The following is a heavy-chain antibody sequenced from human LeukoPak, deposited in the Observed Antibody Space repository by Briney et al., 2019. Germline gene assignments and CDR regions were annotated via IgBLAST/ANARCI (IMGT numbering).Heavy chain of an antibody. CDR2: IYYSGST. Sequence: PSETLSLTCTVSGGSISSYYWSWIRQPPGKGLEWIGYIYYSGSTNYNPSLKSRVTMSVDTSKNQFSLKLSSVTAADTAVYYCAREYSKGGYQFDYWGQGTLVTVSS. D-gene: IGHD2-15*01. V-gene: IGHV4-59*12. J-gene: IGHJ4*02. CDR3: AREYSKGGYQFDY. CDR1: GGSISSYY.